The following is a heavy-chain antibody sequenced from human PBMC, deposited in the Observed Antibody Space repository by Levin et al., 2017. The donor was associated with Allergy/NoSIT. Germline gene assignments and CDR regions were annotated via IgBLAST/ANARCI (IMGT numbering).Heavy chain of an antibody. D-gene: IGHD3-10*01. CDR1: GGSISSYY. CDR3: ARGIMVQGNYYDDYMDV. V-gene: IGHV4-59*01. J-gene: IGHJ6*03. CDR2: IYYSGST. Sequence: KASETLSLTCTVSGGSISSYYWSWIRQPPGKGLEWIGYIYYSGSTNYNPSLKSRVTISVDTSKNQFSLKLSSVTAADTAVYYCARGIMVQGNYYDDYMDVWGKGTTVTVSS.